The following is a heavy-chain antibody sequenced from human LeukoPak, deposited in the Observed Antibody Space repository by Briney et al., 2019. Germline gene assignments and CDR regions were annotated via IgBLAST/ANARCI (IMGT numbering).Heavy chain of an antibody. CDR1: AYTFTNYA. CDR2: INAGNGNT. CDR3: ARGKSLNVLRFLEWTNGMDV. V-gene: IGHV1-3*01. D-gene: IGHD3-3*01. Sequence: ASVKVSCKASAYTFTNYAIHWVRQAPGQRLEWMGWINAGNGNTKYSQKFQGRVTITRDTSASTAYMELSSLRSEDAAVYYCARGKSLNVLRFLEWTNGMDVWGQGTTVTVSS. J-gene: IGHJ6*02.